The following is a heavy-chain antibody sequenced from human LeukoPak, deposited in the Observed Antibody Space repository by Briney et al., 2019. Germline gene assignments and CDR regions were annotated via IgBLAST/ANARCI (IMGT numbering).Heavy chain of an antibody. CDR3: ARDSPMVVPFDY. Sequence: SETLSLTCTVSGASINDNNYYWGWIRQPPGKGLEWIGSVFYTGSTYYNPSLKSRVTISIDTSKNQFSLDLTFVTAADTAVYYCARDSPMVVPFDYWGQGALVTVSS. D-gene: IGHD3-10*01. J-gene: IGHJ4*02. V-gene: IGHV4-39*07. CDR2: VFYTGST. CDR1: GASINDNNYY.